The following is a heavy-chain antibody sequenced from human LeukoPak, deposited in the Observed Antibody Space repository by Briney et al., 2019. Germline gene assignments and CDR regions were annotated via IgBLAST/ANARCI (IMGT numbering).Heavy chain of an antibody. CDR2: INPNSGGT. D-gene: IGHD4-17*01. V-gene: IGHV1-2*02. CDR3: ARDMEATVTSDFDY. J-gene: IGHJ4*02. CDR1: GGTFSSYA. Sequence: ASVKVSCKASGGTFSSYAISWVRQAPGQGLEWMGWINPNSGGTNYAQKFQGRVTMTRDTSISTAYMELSRLRSDDTAVYYCARDMEATVTSDFDYWGQGTLVTVSS.